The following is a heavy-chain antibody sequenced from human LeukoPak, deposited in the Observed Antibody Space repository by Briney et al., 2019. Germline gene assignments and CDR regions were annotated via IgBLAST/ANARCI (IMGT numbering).Heavy chain of an antibody. Sequence: PSETLSLTCAVYSGSFSGYYWSWIRQPPGKGLEWIGEINHSGSTNHSPSLKGRVTISVDTSKNQFSLKLSSVTAADTAVYYCARGPMITFGGVIGNFDYWGQGTLVTVSS. J-gene: IGHJ4*02. CDR3: ARGPMITFGGVIGNFDY. D-gene: IGHD3-16*02. CDR2: INHSGST. V-gene: IGHV4-34*01. CDR1: SGSFSGYY.